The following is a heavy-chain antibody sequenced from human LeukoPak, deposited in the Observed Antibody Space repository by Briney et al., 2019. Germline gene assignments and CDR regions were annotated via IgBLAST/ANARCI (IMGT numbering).Heavy chain of an antibody. D-gene: IGHD7-27*01. V-gene: IGHV4-34*01. Sequence: PSETLSLTCAVYGGSFSGYYWSWIRQPPGKGLEWIGEINHSGSTNYNPSLKSRVTISVDTSKSQFSLKLSSVTAADTAVYYCARDLNVWGAFDIWGQGTMVTVSS. CDR2: INHSGST. J-gene: IGHJ3*02. CDR3: ARDLNVWGAFDI. CDR1: GGSFSGYY.